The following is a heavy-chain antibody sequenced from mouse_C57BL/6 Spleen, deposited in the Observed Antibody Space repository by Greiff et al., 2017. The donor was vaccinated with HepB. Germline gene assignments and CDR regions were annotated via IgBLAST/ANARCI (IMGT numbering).Heavy chain of an antibody. J-gene: IGHJ3*01. V-gene: IGHV1-18*01. D-gene: IGHD2-2*01. CDR3: SSTMVTTVGAWFAY. Sequence: EVQLQQSGPELVKPGASVKIPCKASGYTFTDYNMDWVKQSHGKSLEWIGDINPNNGGTIYNQKFKGKATLTVDKSSSTAYMELRSLTSKDTAVYYCSSTMVTTVGAWFAYWGQGTLVTVSA. CDR1: GYTFTDYN. CDR2: INPNNGGT.